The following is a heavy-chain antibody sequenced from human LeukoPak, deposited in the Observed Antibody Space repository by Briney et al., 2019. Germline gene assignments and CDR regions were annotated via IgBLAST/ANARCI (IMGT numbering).Heavy chain of an antibody. Sequence: SETLSLTCTVSGASISTNFYWVWIRQPPGKGLEWIGSIHYSGSVYYSSSLKSRVTISLDTSKNQFSLKLTSLIAADTAIYSCARHTQWQVGINHWGQGTLVTVSS. J-gene: IGHJ5*02. D-gene: IGHD6-19*01. CDR2: IHYSGSV. V-gene: IGHV4-39*01. CDR1: GASISTNFY. CDR3: ARHTQWQVGINH.